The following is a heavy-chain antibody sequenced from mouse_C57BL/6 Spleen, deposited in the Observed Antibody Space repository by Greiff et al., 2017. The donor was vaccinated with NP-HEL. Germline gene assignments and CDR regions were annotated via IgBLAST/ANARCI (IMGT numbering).Heavy chain of an antibody. J-gene: IGHJ3*01. Sequence: VQVVESGPELVKPGASVKISCKASGYAFSSSWMNWVKQRPGKGLEWIGRIYPGDGDTNYNGKFKGKATLTADKSSSTAYMQLSSLTSEDSAVYFCARGDYYGSSLSWFAYWGQGTLVTVSA. D-gene: IGHD1-1*01. V-gene: IGHV1-82*01. CDR3: ARGDYYGSSLSWFAY. CDR1: GYAFSSSW. CDR2: IYPGDGDT.